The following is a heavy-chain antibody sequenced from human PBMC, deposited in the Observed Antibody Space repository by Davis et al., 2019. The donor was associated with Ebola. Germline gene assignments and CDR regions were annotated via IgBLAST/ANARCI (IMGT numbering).Heavy chain of an antibody. J-gene: IGHJ4*02. CDR1: GLAFRDDW. Sequence: GESLKTPCPVSGLAFRDDWMDWVRQAPGKGLEWVANISPDGYQQYYVDSVKGRFPISRDNAKNSLYLQMSSLGADDTAVYYCARDRAYWAFDYWGRGTQVTVAS. V-gene: IGHV3-7*01. D-gene: IGHD2-21*01. CDR3: ARDRAYWAFDY. CDR2: ISPDGYQQ.